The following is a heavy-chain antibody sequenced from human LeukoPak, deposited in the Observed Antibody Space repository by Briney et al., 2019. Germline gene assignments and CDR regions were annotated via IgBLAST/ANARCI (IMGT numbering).Heavy chain of an antibody. V-gene: IGHV1-18*01. CDR2: ISAYNGNT. CDR3: ARASSNYAPSLLDY. CDR1: GYTFTSYG. Sequence: VASVEVSCKASGYTFTSYGISWVRQAPGQGLEWMGWISAYNGNTNYAQKLQGRVTMTTDTSTSTAYMELRSLRSDDTAVYYCARASSNYAPSLLDYWGQGTLVTVSS. J-gene: IGHJ4*02. D-gene: IGHD4-11*01.